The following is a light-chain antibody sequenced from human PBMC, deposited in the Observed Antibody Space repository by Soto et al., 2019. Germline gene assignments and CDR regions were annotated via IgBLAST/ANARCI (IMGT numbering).Light chain of an antibody. V-gene: IGLV2-11*01. Sequence: QSALTQPRSVSGSPGQSVTISCTGTSSDVGGYNHVSWYQQHPGKAPKLMIYDVNKRPSGVPDRFSGSKSGNTASLTISGLQAADEADYYCCSYAGSYSGVFGGGTKLTVL. CDR3: CSYAGSYSGV. CDR2: DVN. J-gene: IGLJ3*02. CDR1: SSDVGGYNH.